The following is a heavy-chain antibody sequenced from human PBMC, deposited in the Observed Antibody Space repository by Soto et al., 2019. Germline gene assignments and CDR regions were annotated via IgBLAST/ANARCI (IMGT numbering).Heavy chain of an antibody. V-gene: IGHV4-31*03. CDR2: IYNSGNT. D-gene: IGHD6-6*01. CDR3: ASVGISSSDAFDI. CDR1: GGYINIDGYY. J-gene: IGHJ3*02. Sequence: SETLSLTCTVSGGYINIDGYYWSWHRPHPGKGLEWIGYIYNSGNTYYNPSVKGRVTISVDTSTNQLSLKLSSVTATDTAIYYCASVGISSSDAFDIWGHGTMVTVSS.